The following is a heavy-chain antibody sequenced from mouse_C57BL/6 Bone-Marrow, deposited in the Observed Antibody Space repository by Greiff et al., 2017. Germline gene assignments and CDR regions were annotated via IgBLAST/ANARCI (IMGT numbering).Heavy chain of an antibody. Sequence: QVHVKQSGAELVKPGASVKLSCKASGYTFTSYWMHWVKQRPGQGLEWIGMIHPNSGSTNYNEKFKSKATLTVDKSSSTAYMQLSSLTSEDSAVYYCARNDSLDYWGQGTTLTVSS. CDR2: IHPNSGST. CDR1: GYTFTSYW. V-gene: IGHV1-64*01. CDR3: ARNDSLDY. J-gene: IGHJ2*01. D-gene: IGHD2-4*01.